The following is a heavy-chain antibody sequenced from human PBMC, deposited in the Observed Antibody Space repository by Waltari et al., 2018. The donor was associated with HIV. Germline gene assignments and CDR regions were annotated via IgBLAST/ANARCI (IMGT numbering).Heavy chain of an antibody. CDR2: IKSDGSAT. CDR3: TKEGYAYDFWSGSNSYYGLDV. V-gene: IGHV3-74*02. J-gene: IGHJ6*02. D-gene: IGHD3-3*01. Sequence: LVESGGGSVQPGKSLKLSCAASGFSFSGYWMHWVRQAPGKGLVWFARIKSDGSATNYAGSFQGRFSISRDNRNSVLYLYMNKLRVDDTAVYYCTKEGYAYDFWSGSNSYYGLDVWGQGTTVTVSS. CDR1: GFSFSGYW.